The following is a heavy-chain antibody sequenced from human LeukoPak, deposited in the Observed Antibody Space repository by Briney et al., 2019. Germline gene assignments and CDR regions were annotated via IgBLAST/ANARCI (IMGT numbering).Heavy chain of an antibody. CDR3: ARGWRQTIFAYGMDV. D-gene: IGHD3-3*01. CDR1: GGSISSGSYY. J-gene: IGHJ6*02. Sequence: SQTLYLTCTVSGGSISSGSYYWSWIRQPAGKGLEWIVRIYTSGSTNYNPSLKSRVTISVDTSKNQFSLKLSSVTAADTAVYYCARGWRQTIFAYGMDVWGQGTTVTVSS. V-gene: IGHV4-61*02. CDR2: IYTSGST.